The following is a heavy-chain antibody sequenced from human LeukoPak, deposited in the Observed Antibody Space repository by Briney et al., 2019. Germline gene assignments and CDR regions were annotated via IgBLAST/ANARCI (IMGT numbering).Heavy chain of an antibody. CDR2: INAGNGNT. V-gene: IGHV1-3*01. CDR3: ARDGAPPYNWNDRGFDY. Sequence: ASVKVSCKASGYTFTSYAMHWVRQAPGQRLEWMGWINAGNGNTKYSQKFQGRVTITRDTSASTAYMELSSLRSEDTAVYYCARDGAPPYNWNDRGFDYWGQGTLVTVSS. J-gene: IGHJ4*02. CDR1: GYTFTSYA. D-gene: IGHD1-1*01.